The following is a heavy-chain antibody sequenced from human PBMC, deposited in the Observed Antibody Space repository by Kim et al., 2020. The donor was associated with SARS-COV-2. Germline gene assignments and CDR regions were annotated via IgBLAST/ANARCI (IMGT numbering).Heavy chain of an antibody. D-gene: IGHD6-13*01. CDR2: IIPIFGTA. CDR1: GGTFSSYA. V-gene: IGHV1-69*13. CDR3: AKYSSSKGYYFDY. J-gene: IGHJ4*02. Sequence: SVKVSCKASGGTFSSYAISWVRQAPGQGLEWMGGIIPIFGTANYAQKFQGRVTITADESTSTAYMELSSLRSEDTAVYYCAKYSSSKGYYFDYWGQGTLVTVSS.